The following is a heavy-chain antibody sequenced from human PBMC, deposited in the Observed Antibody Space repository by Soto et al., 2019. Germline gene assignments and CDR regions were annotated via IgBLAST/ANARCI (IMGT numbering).Heavy chain of an antibody. J-gene: IGHJ4*02. CDR2: ISSSSSTI. Sequence: GGSLRLSCAASGFTFSSYRMNWVRQAPGKGLEWVSYISSSSSTIYYADSVKGRFTISRDNAKNSLYLQMNSLRTEDTAVYYCATKIVAATSDYWGQGTLVTVSS. D-gene: IGHD2-15*01. V-gene: IGHV3-48*01. CDR3: ATKIVAATSDY. CDR1: GFTFSSYR.